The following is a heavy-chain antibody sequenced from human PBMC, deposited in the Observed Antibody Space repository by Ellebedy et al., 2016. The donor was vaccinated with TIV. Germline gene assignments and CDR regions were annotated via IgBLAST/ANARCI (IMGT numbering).Heavy chain of an antibody. CDR3: AKVDSSHYHFFDY. Sequence: GESLKIPCAASGFSFSTSWMTWVRHAPGKGLVWVASIKEDGGDKYYVDSVKGRFAIYIDNAKNSLYLQMIILRAEDSAVYYCAKVDSSHYHFFDYWGQGTLVTVPS. D-gene: IGHD3-22*01. CDR1: GFSFSTSW. V-gene: IGHV3-7*01. J-gene: IGHJ4*02. CDR2: IKEDGGDK.